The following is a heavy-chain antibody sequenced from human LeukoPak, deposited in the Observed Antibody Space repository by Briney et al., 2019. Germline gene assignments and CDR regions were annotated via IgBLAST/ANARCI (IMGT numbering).Heavy chain of an antibody. CDR3: ARGNSSDWIFDY. Sequence: SETLSLTCAVYGGSFSGYYWSWIRQPPGKGLEWIGEINHSGSANYNPSLKSRVTISVDTSKNQFSLKLSSVTAADTAVYYCARGNSSDWIFDYWGQGTLVTVSS. D-gene: IGHD6-19*01. J-gene: IGHJ4*02. V-gene: IGHV4-34*01. CDR1: GGSFSGYY. CDR2: INHSGSA.